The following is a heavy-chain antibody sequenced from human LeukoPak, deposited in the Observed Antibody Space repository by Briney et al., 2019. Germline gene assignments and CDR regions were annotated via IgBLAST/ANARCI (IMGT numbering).Heavy chain of an antibody. V-gene: IGHV4-34*01. D-gene: IGHD3-9*01. CDR2: INHSGST. Sequence: TSETLSLTCAVYGGSFSGDYWSWIRQPPGKGLEWIGEINHSGSTNYNPSLKSRITVSVDTSKNQFSLKVTSVTAADTAVYYCARSGVFSGYDAFDIWGQGTMVTVSS. CDR3: ARSGVFSGYDAFDI. CDR1: GGSFSGDY. J-gene: IGHJ3*02.